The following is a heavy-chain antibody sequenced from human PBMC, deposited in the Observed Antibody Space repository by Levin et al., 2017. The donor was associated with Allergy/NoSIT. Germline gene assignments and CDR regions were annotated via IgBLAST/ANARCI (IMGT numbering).Heavy chain of an antibody. J-gene: IGHJ3*01. CDR1: GHTFSDYY. Sequence: ASVKVSCKASGHTFSDYYIHWVRQAPGQGLEWMGWINPNSGGTNYAQKFQGRVTMTGDTSIGTAYMEVSSLRSDDTAVDYCARPLTGERLDAFHGWGQGTVVTVSS. D-gene: IGHD7-27*01. CDR2: INPNSGGT. CDR3: ARPLTGERLDAFHG. V-gene: IGHV1-2*02.